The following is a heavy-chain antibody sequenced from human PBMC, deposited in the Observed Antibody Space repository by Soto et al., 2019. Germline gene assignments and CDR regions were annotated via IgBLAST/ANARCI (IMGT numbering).Heavy chain of an antibody. D-gene: IGHD3-9*01. CDR1: GYTFTSYA. V-gene: IGHV1-3*01. J-gene: IGHJ4*02. CDR3: ARVSGFFDRGDS. CDR2: INAGNGKT. Sequence: QVQLVQSGAEVKKPGASVKVSCKASGYTFTSYAMHWVRQAPGQRLEWMGWINAGNGKTKYSQKFQGRVTITRDTSASTAYMEVSSLRSEDTAVFYCARVSGFFDRGDSWGQGTLVTVSS.